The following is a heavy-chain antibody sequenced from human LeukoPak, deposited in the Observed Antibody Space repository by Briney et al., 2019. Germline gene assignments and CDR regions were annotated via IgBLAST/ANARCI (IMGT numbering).Heavy chain of an antibody. CDR1: GGSISSYY. CDR3: ARVMALYYYGSGSYYDY. D-gene: IGHD3-10*01. CDR2: IYYSGST. J-gene: IGHJ4*02. V-gene: IGHV4-59*06. Sequence: PSETLSLTCTVSGGSISSYYWSWIRQHPGKGLEWIGYIYYSGSTYYNPSLKSRVTISVDASKNQFSLKLSSVTAADTAVYYCARVMALYYYGSGSYYDYWGRGTLVTVSS.